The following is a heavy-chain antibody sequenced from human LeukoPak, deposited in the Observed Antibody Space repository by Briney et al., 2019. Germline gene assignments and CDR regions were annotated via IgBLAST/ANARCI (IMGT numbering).Heavy chain of an antibody. CDR1: GFTVSSNY. Sequence: GGSLRLSCAASGFTVSSNYMSWVRQAAGKGLGWVAVIYSGGSTYYADSVKGGLTSSRANSKTTLFFKMNSLRAEDTAVYYCARARAYYYDSSGYSHKGFDYWGQGTLVTVSS. J-gene: IGHJ4*02. D-gene: IGHD3-22*01. CDR3: ARARAYYYDSSGYSHKGFDY. V-gene: IGHV3-53*01. CDR2: IYSGGST.